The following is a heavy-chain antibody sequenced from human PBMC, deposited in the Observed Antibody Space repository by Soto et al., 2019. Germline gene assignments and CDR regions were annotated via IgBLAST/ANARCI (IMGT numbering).Heavy chain of an antibody. V-gene: IGHV4-31*03. J-gene: IGHJ4*02. CDR2: IYYSGST. CDR3: ARDPNVLVGATGY. D-gene: IGHD1-26*01. CDR1: GGSISSGGYY. Sequence: QVQLQESGPGLVKPSQTLSLTCTVSGGSISSGGYYWSWIRQHPGKGREWIGYIYYSGSTYYNPSLKSRVTISVDTYKNQFSLKLSSMAAADTAVYYCARDPNVLVGATGYWGQGSLVTVSS.